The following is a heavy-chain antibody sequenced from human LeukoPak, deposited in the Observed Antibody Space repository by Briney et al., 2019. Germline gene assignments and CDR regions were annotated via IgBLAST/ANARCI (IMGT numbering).Heavy chain of an antibody. CDR2: ISSSGSTI. CDR1: GFSFSDFY. CDR3: ARRRYNWNAIDY. V-gene: IGHV3-11*01. J-gene: IGHJ4*02. Sequence: GGSLRLSCAASGFSFSDFYMSWIRQAPGKGLEWVSYISSSGSTIYYADSVKGRFTISRDNAKNSLYLQMNSLRAEDTAVYYCARRRYNWNAIDYWGQGTLVTVSS. D-gene: IGHD1-20*01.